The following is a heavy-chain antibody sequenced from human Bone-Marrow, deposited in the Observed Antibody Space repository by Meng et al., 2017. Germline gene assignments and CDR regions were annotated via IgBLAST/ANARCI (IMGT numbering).Heavy chain of an antibody. Sequence: GESLKISCAASGFTFSSYAMSWVRQAPGKGLEWVANIKQDGSEKYYVDSVKGRFTISRDNAKNSLYLQMNSLRAEDTAVYYCARRYCSGGSCYGPPFDYWGQGTLVTVSS. CDR1: GFTFSSYA. V-gene: IGHV3-7*01. J-gene: IGHJ4*02. D-gene: IGHD2-15*01. CDR3: ARRYCSGGSCYGPPFDY. CDR2: IKQDGSEK.